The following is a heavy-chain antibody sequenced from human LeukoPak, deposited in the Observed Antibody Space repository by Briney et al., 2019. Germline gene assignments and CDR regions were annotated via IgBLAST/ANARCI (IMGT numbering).Heavy chain of an antibody. Sequence: SETLSLTCTVSGYSISSGYYWGWIRQPPGKGLEWIGSIYYSGSTYYNPSLKSRVTISVDTSKNQFSLKLSSVTAADTAVCYCARVADYYGSGSSALDYWGQGTLVTVSS. D-gene: IGHD3-10*01. V-gene: IGHV4-38-2*02. CDR3: ARVADYYGSGSSALDY. CDR1: GYSISSGYY. J-gene: IGHJ4*02. CDR2: IYYSGST.